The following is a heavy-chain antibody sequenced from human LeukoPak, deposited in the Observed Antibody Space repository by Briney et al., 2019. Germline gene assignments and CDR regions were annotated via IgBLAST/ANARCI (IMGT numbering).Heavy chain of an antibody. D-gene: IGHD2-2*01. V-gene: IGHV4-34*01. CDR1: GGSFSGYY. J-gene: IGHJ4*02. Sequence: PSETLSLTCAVYGGSFSGYYWSWIRQPPGKGLEWIGEINHSGSTNYNPSLKSRVTISVDTSKNQFSLKLSSVTAADTAVYYCARHPRGWYCSSTSCSLSYFDYWGQGTLVTVSS. CDR2: INHSGST. CDR3: ARHPRGWYCSSTSCSLSYFDY.